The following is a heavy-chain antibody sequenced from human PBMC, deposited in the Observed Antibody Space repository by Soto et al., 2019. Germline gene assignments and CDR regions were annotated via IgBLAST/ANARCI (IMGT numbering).Heavy chain of an antibody. V-gene: IGHV4-59*12. CDR2: IYYSGST. D-gene: IGHD4-17*01. J-gene: IGHJ6*02. Sequence: PSETLSLTCSVSGGSISSYYWSWIRQPPGKGLEWIGYIYYSGSTNYNPSLKSRVTISVDTSKNQFSLKLSSVTAADTAVYYCARGRSVTTTQGGMDVWGQGTTVTVSS. CDR1: GGSISSYY. CDR3: ARGRSVTTTQGGMDV.